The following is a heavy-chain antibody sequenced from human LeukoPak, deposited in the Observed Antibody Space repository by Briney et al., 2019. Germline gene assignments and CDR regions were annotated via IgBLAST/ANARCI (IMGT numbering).Heavy chain of an antibody. V-gene: IGHV1-2*02. CDR3: ARDERRGYSGYDPYYMDV. D-gene: IGHD5-12*01. CDR2: INPNSGAT. Sequence: ASVKVSCKGSGYIFTGHLIHWVRQAPGQGLEWMGWINPNSGATNYAQKFKGRVTMTRDTSINTAYMEMNGLRCDDTAMYYCARDERRGYSGYDPYYMDVWGKGTTLAVSS. J-gene: IGHJ6*03. CDR1: GYIFTGHL.